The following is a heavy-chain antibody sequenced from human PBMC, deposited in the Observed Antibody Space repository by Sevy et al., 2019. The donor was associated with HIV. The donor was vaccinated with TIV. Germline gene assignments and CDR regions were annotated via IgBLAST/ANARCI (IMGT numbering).Heavy chain of an antibody. CDR1: GFSVSSNY. Sequence: GGCLRLSCEASGFSVSSNYMAWVRQAPGKGLEWVSVIYSGKSTDYRDSVNDRFTISRDSSKNTLYLQMDSQRTEETAVYHCATVQPHTGWFDYWGQGSRVTVSS. J-gene: IGHJ4*02. V-gene: IGHV3-53*01. CDR3: ATVQPHTGWFDY. CDR2: IYSGKST. D-gene: IGHD6-19*01.